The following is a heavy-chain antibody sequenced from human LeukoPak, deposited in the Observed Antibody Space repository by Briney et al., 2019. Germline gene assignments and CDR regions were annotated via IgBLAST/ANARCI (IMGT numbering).Heavy chain of an antibody. Sequence: SETLSLTCTVSGGSISSYHWSWIRQPPGKGLEWIGYIYYSGSSYYNPSLRSRVTISVDTSKNHFSLKLSSVTAADTAVYYCARNRDGYNSFDYWGQGTLVTVSS. CDR1: GGSISSYH. CDR2: IYYSGSS. CDR3: ARNRDGYNSFDY. V-gene: IGHV4-59*06. J-gene: IGHJ4*02. D-gene: IGHD5-24*01.